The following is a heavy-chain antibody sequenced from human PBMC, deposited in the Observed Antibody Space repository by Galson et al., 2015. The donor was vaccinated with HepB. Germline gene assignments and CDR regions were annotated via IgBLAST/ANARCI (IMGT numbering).Heavy chain of an antibody. V-gene: IGHV3-23*01. CDR2: ISGSGGST. D-gene: IGHD2-15*01. J-gene: IGHJ4*02. CDR1: GFTFSSYA. CDR3: AKEVRSRSHFDY. Sequence: SCAASGFTFSSYAMSWVRQAPGKGLEWVSAISGSGGSTYYADSVKGRVTISRDNSKNTLYLQMNSLRAEDTAVDYCAKEVRSRSHFDYWGQGTLVTVSS.